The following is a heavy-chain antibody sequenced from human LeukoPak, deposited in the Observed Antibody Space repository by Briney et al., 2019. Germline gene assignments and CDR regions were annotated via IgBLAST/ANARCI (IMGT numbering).Heavy chain of an antibody. V-gene: IGHV3-30*02. J-gene: IGHJ6*02. Sequence: PGGSLRLSCAASGFTFSSYGMHWVRQAPGKGLEWVAFIRYDGSNKYYADSVKGRFTISRDNSKNTLYLQMNSLRAEDTAVYYCARDPTELPDYYYYYGMDVWGQGTTVTVSS. CDR1: GFTFSSYG. CDR2: IRYDGSNK. CDR3: ARDPTELPDYYYYYGMDV. D-gene: IGHD1-26*01.